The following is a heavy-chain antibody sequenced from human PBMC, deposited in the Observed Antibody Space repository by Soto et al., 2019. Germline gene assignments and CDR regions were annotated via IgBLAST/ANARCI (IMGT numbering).Heavy chain of an antibody. J-gene: IGHJ6*03. CDR2: IKQDGSEK. Sequence: PGGSLRLSCAASGFTFSSYWMSWVRQAPGKGLEWVANIKQDGSEKYYVDSVKGQFTISRDNAKNSLYLQMNSLRAEDTAVYYCARGRTTGPDYYYYYMDVWGKGTTVTVSS. V-gene: IGHV3-7*01. CDR1: GFTFSSYW. D-gene: IGHD1-1*01. CDR3: ARGRTTGPDYYYYYMDV.